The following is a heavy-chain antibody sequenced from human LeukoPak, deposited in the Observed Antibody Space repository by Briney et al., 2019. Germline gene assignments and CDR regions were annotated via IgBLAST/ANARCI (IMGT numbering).Heavy chain of an antibody. Sequence: SETLSLTCFVTGGSISYYYWSWIRQPAGKGLEWIGRLYTSGSTDYNPSLKSRVTMSVDTSKNQFSLKLRSVTAADTAVYYRARGTVTTLFDYWGQGTLVTVSS. D-gene: IGHD4-17*01. CDR3: ARGTVTTLFDY. CDR2: LYTSGST. CDR1: GGSISYYY. V-gene: IGHV4-4*07. J-gene: IGHJ4*02.